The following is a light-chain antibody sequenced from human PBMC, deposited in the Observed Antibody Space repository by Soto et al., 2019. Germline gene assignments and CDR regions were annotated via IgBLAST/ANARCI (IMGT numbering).Light chain of an antibody. J-gene: IGLJ2*01. Sequence: QLVLTQPPSASGSPGQSVTISCTGTSSDVGGYNYVSWYQQHAGKGPKIMIYEVTKRPSGVPDRFSGSKFGNTASLTVSGLQADDEAAYSCSSFAGSDSVVFGGGTKLTVL. V-gene: IGLV2-8*01. CDR1: SSDVGGYNY. CDR2: EVT. CDR3: SSFAGSDSVV.